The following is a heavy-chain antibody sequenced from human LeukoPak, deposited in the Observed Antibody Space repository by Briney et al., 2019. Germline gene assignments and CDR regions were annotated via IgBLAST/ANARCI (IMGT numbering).Heavy chain of an antibody. J-gene: IGHJ3*02. V-gene: IGHV4-39*01. CDR3: ARRSDSSGYYGAFDI. Sequence: PSETLSLTCTVSGVSISSSSYYWGWIRQPPGKGLEWIGSIYYSGSTYYNPSLKSRVTISVDTSKNQFSLKLSSVTAADTAVYYCARRSDSSGYYGAFDIWGQGTMVTVSS. D-gene: IGHD3-22*01. CDR2: IYYSGST. CDR1: GVSISSSSYY.